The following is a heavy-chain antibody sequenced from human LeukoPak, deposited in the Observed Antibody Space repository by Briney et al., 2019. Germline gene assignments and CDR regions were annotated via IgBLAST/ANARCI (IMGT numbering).Heavy chain of an antibody. V-gene: IGHV4-38-2*02. D-gene: IGHD6-13*01. CDR2: IYHSGST. Sequence: SETLSLTCTVSGYSISSAYYWGWIRQPPGKGLEWIGSIYHSGSTYYNPSLKSRVTMSVDTSKNQFSLKLSSVTAVDTAVYYCARVGKQQSIDYWGQGTLVTVSS. J-gene: IGHJ4*02. CDR1: GYSISSAYY. CDR3: ARVGKQQSIDY.